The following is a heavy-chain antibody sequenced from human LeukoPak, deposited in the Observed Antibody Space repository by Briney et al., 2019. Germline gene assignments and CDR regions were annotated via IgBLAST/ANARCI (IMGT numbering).Heavy chain of an antibody. CDR2: IYYSGST. J-gene: IGHJ5*02. V-gene: IGHV4-39*01. CDR1: GGSISSSSYY. D-gene: IGHD2-8*01. CDR3: ARGRRYCTNGVCRFDP. Sequence: PSETLSLPCTVSGGSISSSSYYWGWIRQPPGKGLEWIGSIYYSGSTYYNPSLKSRVTISVDTSKNQLSLKLSAVTAADTAVYYCARGRRYCTNGVCRFDPWGQGTLVTVSS.